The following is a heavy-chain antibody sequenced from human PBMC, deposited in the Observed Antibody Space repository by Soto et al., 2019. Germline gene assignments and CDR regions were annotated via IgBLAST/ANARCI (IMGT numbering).Heavy chain of an antibody. Sequence: QVQLVQSGAEVKMPGASVKASCKAYGYTFTNHHVHWVRLAPGQGLEWMGIVTPIHGATHYAARFQARVALTCDTATNTVYLELSSLRSEDAAVYYCGREVSATVRNWGFVVWCQGTLVAFSS. D-gene: IGHD2-15*01. J-gene: IGHJ4*02. CDR3: GREVSATVRNWGFVV. CDR1: GYTFTNHH. V-gene: IGHV1-46*01. CDR2: VTPIHGAT.